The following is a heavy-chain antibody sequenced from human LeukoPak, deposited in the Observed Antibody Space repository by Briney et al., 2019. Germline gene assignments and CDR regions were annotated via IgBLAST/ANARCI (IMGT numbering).Heavy chain of an antibody. CDR2: FDPEDGET. CDR3: ATGITMVRGVSFDY. V-gene: IGHV1-24*01. CDR1: GYTLTELS. J-gene: IGHJ4*02. D-gene: IGHD3-10*01. Sequence: GASVKVSCKVSGYTLTELSMHWVRQAPGKGLEWMGGFDPEDGETIYAQKFQGRVTMTEDTSTDTAYMELSSLRSEDTAVYYCATGITMVRGVSFDYWGQGTLVTVSS.